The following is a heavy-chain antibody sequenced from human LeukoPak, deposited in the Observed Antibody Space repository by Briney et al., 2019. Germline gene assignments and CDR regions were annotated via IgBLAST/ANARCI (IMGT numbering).Heavy chain of an antibody. CDR1: GFTFSSYA. CDR2: ISSSGSTI. V-gene: IGHV3-48*03. Sequence: GGSLRLSCATSGFTFSSYAMNWARQAPGQGLEWVSYISSSGSTIYYADSVKGRFTISRDNAKNSLYLQRNSLRAEDTAVYYCAELGITMIGGVWGKGTTVTISS. J-gene: IGHJ6*04. CDR3: AELGITMIGGV. D-gene: IGHD3-10*02.